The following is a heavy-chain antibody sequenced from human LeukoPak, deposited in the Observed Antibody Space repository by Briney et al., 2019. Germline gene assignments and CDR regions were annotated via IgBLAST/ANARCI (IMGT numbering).Heavy chain of an antibody. CDR3: ARERITIFGVVTHNYYYGMDV. J-gene: IGHJ6*02. D-gene: IGHD3-3*01. CDR2: IIPIFGTA. V-gene: IGHV1-69*01. Sequence: SVKVSCKASGGTFSSYAISWVRQAPGQGLEWMGGIIPIFGTANYAQKFQGRVTITADESTSTAYMELSSLRSEDTAVYYCARERITIFGVVTHNYYYGMDVWGQGTTVTVSS. CDR1: GGTFSSYA.